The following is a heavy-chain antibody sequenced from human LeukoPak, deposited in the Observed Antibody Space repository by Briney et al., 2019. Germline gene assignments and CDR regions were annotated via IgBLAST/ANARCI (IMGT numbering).Heavy chain of an antibody. CDR2: IYTSGST. V-gene: IGHV4-4*07. Sequence: ASETLSLTCTVSGGSISSYYWSWIRQPAGKGLEWIGRIYTSGSTNYNPSLKSRVTMSVDTSKNQFSLKLSSVTAADTAVYYCAREQDTAMVSYWHFNLWGRGTLVIVSS. CDR3: AREQDTAMVSYWHFNL. CDR1: GGSISSYY. D-gene: IGHD5-18*01. J-gene: IGHJ2*01.